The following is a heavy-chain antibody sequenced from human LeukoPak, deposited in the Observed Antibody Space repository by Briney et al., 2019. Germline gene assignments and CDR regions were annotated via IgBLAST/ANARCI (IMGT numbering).Heavy chain of an antibody. V-gene: IGHV3-74*01. CDR1: GFSLSNNW. J-gene: IGHJ3*02. Sequence: GGSLRLSCAASGFSLSNNWMHWIRQVPGKGLVWVSHINPDGSNIRYADSVKGRFTISRDNAKNTVYLQMNRLRAEDTAVYYCARPPHRYGFDMWGQGTRVTVSS. CDR3: ARPPHRYGFDM. CDR2: INPDGSNI.